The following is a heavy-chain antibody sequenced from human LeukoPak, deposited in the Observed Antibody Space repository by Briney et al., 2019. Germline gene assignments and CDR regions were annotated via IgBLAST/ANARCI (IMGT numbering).Heavy chain of an antibody. CDR1: GFTVCSNT. D-gene: IGHD3-22*01. Sequence: GRSLRLSCAASGFTVCSNTMSWVRQAPGKGLEWVSIIYSGGSTSYADSVKGRFTISRDNSKNTLYLQMNSLRTEDTAVYYCARGGSYFDISGYYFYWGQGTLVTVSS. CDR2: IYSGGST. CDR3: ARGGSYFDISGYYFY. V-gene: IGHV3-66*01. J-gene: IGHJ4*02.